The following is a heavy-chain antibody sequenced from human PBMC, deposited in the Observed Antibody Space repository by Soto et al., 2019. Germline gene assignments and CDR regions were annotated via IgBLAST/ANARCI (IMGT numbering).Heavy chain of an antibody. Sequence: EVQLLESGGGLVQPGGSLRLSCAASGFTFSSYAMSWVRQAPGKGLEWVSAISGSGGSTYYADSVKGRFTISRDNSKKKLYLQMNSLRAEDTAVYYCAKGGAYCSGGSCYSLGMDVWGQGTTVTVSS. D-gene: IGHD2-15*01. CDR3: AKGGAYCSGGSCYSLGMDV. V-gene: IGHV3-23*01. CDR2: ISGSGGST. CDR1: GFTFSSYA. J-gene: IGHJ6*02.